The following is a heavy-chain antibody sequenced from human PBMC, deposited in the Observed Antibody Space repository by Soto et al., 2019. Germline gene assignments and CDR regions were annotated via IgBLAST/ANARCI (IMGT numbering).Heavy chain of an antibody. J-gene: IGHJ2*01. CDR2: IWFDGSNK. V-gene: IGHV3-33*01. Sequence: QVQLVESGGGVVQPGRSLRLSCAASGFTFSSYGMHWVRQAPGKGLEWVAAIWFDGSNKYYADSVRGRFTISRDNSKNTLYLQMNSLRTEDTALYYCARVSGSFPYWDLALWGRGTLVTVSS. CDR3: ARVSGSFPYWDLAL. D-gene: IGHD1-26*01. CDR1: GFTFSSYG.